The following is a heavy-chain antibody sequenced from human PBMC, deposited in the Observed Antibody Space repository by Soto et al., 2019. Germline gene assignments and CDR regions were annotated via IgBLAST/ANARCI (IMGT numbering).Heavy chain of an antibody. CDR2: IYHSGST. Sequence: SETLSLTCAVSGGSISSGGYSWSWIRQPPGKGLEWIGYIYHSGSTYYNPSLKSRVTISVDRSKNQFSLKLSSVTAADTAVYYCARVSNPTGWFDPWGQGTLVTVSS. V-gene: IGHV4-30-2*01. CDR1: GGSISSGGYS. CDR3: ARVSNPTGWFDP. D-gene: IGHD4-4*01. J-gene: IGHJ5*02.